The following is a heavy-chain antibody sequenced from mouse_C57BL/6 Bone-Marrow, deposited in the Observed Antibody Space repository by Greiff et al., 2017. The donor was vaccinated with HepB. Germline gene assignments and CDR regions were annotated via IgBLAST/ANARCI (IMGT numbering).Heavy chain of an antibody. CDR3: ARSGFPDY. CDR1: GYTFTSYW. V-gene: IGHV1-69*01. CDR2: IDPSDSYT. J-gene: IGHJ2*01. Sequence: VQLQQPGAELVMPGASVKLSRKASGYTFTSYWMHWVKQRPGQGLEWIGEIDPSDSYTNYNQKFKGKSTLTVDKSSSTAYMQLSSLTSEDSAVYYCARSGFPDYWGQGTTLTVSS.